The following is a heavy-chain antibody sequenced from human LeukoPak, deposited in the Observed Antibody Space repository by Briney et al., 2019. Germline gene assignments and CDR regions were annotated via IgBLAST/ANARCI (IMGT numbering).Heavy chain of an antibody. V-gene: IGHV3-48*02. CDR2: IRSSDGAI. CDR1: GFTFRLYS. J-gene: IGHJ4*02. Sequence: GGSLRLSCAASGFTFRLYSMNWVRQAPGKGLEWVSYIRSSDGAIAYADSVKGRFTISRDDAENSLYLQMNSLRDEDTAVYYCARDRDWAFDYWGQGTLITVSS. D-gene: IGHD3-9*01. CDR3: ARDRDWAFDY.